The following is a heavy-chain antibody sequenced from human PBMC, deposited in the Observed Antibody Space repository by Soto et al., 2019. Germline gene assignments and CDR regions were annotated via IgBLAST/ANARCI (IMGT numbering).Heavy chain of an antibody. CDR1: GFTFSSYS. V-gene: IGHV3-21*01. Sequence: EVQLVESGGGLVKPGGSLRLSCAASGFTFSSYSMNWVRQAPGKGLEWVSSISSSSSYIYYADSVKGRFTISRDNAKNSLYLQMNSLRAEDTAVYYCARSPSGMVRGTNYHYYYMDVWGKGTTVTVSS. CDR3: ARSPSGMVRGTNYHYYYMDV. J-gene: IGHJ6*03. CDR2: ISSSSSYI. D-gene: IGHD3-10*01.